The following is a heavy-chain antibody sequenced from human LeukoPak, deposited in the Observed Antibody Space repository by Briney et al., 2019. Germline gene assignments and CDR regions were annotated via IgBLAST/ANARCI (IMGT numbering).Heavy chain of an antibody. CDR3: ARDVDMALPETEEI. V-gene: IGHV1-2*02. J-gene: IGHJ3*01. Sequence: ASVKVSCKASGYTFSDYYLHWVRQAPGQGLERMGWINPNSGLTNYARQFHGRLTLTRDTSIGTAYLDLTSLSSDDTAMYFCARDVDMALPETEEIWGPGTMVTVS. D-gene: IGHD5-24*01. CDR2: INPNSGLT. CDR1: GYTFSDYY.